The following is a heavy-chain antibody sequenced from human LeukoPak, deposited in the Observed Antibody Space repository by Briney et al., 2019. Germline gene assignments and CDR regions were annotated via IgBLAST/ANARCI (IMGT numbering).Heavy chain of an antibody. CDR3: ARRRRIYGDYFVRAFDI. J-gene: IGHJ3*02. Sequence: SETLSLTCTVSGGSMTSSSYYWGWIRQPPGKGLERIGSIYYSGRTYYNPSLKSRVNISVDTSKNQFSLNVSSVTAADTSVYYCARRRRIYGDYFVRAFDIWGQGTMVTVSS. D-gene: IGHD4-17*01. CDR1: GGSMTSSSYY. V-gene: IGHV4-39*01. CDR2: IYYSGRT.